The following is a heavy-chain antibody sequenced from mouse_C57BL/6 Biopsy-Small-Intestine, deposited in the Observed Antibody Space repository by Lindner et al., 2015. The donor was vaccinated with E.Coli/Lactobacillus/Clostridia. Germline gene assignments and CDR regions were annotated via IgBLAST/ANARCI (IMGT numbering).Heavy chain of an antibody. V-gene: IGHV5-6*01. D-gene: IGHD1-1*01. CDR1: GFTFSSYG. CDR3: ARLKLINAVEDFDY. J-gene: IGHJ2*01. CDR2: ISSSGIYS. Sequence: VQLQESGGDLVKPGGSLKLSCAASGFTFSSYGMSWVRQTPDKRLEWVATISSSGIYSYFPDSVKGRFTISRDNARNTLNLQMSSLKSEDTAMYYCARLKLINAVEDFDYWGQGTTLTVSS.